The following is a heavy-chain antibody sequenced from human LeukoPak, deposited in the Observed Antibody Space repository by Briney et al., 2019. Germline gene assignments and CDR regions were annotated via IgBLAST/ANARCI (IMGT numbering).Heavy chain of an antibody. CDR3: AKKGGSGSYYAFDY. V-gene: IGHV4-59*01. D-gene: IGHD1-26*01. CDR2: IYYSGST. Sequence: SETLSLTCTVSGGSISSYWSWIRQPPGKGLEWIGYIYYSGSTNYNPSLKSRVTISVDTSKNQFSLKLSSVTAADTAVYYCAKKGGSGSYYAFDYWGQGTLVTVSS. CDR1: GGSISSY. J-gene: IGHJ4*02.